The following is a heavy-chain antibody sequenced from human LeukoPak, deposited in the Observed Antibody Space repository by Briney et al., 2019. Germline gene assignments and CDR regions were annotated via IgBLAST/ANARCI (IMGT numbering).Heavy chain of an antibody. D-gene: IGHD3-16*01. V-gene: IGHV3-23*01. J-gene: IGHJ4*02. CDR2: ISGSGSDT. Sequence: GGSLRLSCAASGFTFSNYDMCLVRQAPGKGLEWASAISGSGSDTYYADSVKGRFTISRDNSKNTLYLQMNSLRAEDTAVYYCAVGRLRLGDQYYFDYWGQGTLVTVSS. CDR1: GFTFSNYD. CDR3: AVGRLRLGDQYYFDY.